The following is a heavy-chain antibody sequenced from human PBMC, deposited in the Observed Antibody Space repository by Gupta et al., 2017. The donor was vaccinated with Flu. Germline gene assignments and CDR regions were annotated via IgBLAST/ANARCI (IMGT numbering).Heavy chain of an antibody. D-gene: IGHD4-17*01. Sequence: VQLLESGGGLAQPAGPTSLSCAASGFTFSAFGMRWVRQAPGKGLVWVSTISGGTTYYADSVKGRFTISKDTSRNTLFLQMNSLRAEDTAVYYCVKDAGYGEYAYWGQGTLLTVSS. CDR3: VKDAGYGEYAY. V-gene: IGHV3-23*01. CDR2: ISGGTT. J-gene: IGHJ1*01. CDR1: GFTFSAFG.